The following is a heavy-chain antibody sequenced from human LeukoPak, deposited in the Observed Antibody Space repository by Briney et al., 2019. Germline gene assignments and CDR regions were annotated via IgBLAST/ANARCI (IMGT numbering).Heavy chain of an antibody. D-gene: IGHD6-19*01. Sequence: GGSLRLSCAASGFTFSSCGMHWVGQAPGKGLEWVAFIRYDGSNKYYADSVKGRFTISRDNSKNTVYLQMNSLRAEDTAVYYCANDLSWHSRCIAVAGTSFDYWGQGTLVTVSS. J-gene: IGHJ4*02. CDR3: ANDLSWHSRCIAVAGTSFDY. CDR2: IRYDGSNK. V-gene: IGHV3-30*02. CDR1: GFTFSSCG.